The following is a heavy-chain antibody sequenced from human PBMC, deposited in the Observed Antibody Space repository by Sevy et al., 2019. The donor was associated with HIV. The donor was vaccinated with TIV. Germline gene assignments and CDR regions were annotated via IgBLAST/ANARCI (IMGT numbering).Heavy chain of an antibody. Sequence: GGSLRLSCTASGFTFGDYGLSWVRQAPGKGLEWIGFLKRKRDGGTLDHAASVKGRFTNSRDDSKNIAYLPMNDLQTEDSDLYYCRRWKGSQSIFDYWGRGALVTVSS. CDR3: RRWKGSQSIFDY. V-gene: IGHV3-49*04. D-gene: IGHD1-1*01. CDR2: LKRKRDGGTL. CDR1: GFTFGDYG. J-gene: IGHJ4*02.